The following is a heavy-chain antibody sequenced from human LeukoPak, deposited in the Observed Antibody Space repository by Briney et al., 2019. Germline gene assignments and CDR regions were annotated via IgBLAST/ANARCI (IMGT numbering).Heavy chain of an antibody. V-gene: IGHV4-34*01. Sequence: GSLRLSCAASGFTFSSYSMNWVRQPPGKGLEWIGEINHSGSTNYNPSLKSRVTISVGTSKNQFSLKLSSVTAADTAVYYCARGLWTPYYYYYGMDVWGQGTTVTVSS. J-gene: IGHJ6*02. CDR1: GFTFSSYS. D-gene: IGHD3-10*01. CDR3: ARGLWTPYYYYYGMDV. CDR2: INHSGST.